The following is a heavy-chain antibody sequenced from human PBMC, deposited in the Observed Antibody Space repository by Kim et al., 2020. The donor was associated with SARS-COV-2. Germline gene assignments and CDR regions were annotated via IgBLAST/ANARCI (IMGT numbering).Heavy chain of an antibody. CDR1: GGSISSYY. CDR3: ARPNAAYGDGFDY. J-gene: IGHJ4*02. CDR2: IYYSGST. V-gene: IGHV4-59*08. D-gene: IGHD4-17*01. Sequence: SETLSLTCTVSGGSISSYYWSWIRQPPGKGLEWIGYIYYSGSTNYNPSLKSRVTISVDTSKNQFSLKLSSVTAADTAVYYCARPNAAYGDGFDYWGQGTLVTVSS.